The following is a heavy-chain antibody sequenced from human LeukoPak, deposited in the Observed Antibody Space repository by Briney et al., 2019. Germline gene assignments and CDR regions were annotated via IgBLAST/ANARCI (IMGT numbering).Heavy chain of an antibody. CDR3: AKWKYSNSGIDDY. J-gene: IGHJ4*02. D-gene: IGHD6-6*01. CDR2: ISGSGDNT. V-gene: IGHV3-23*01. CDR1: GFTFSGYA. Sequence: GGSLRLSCAASGFTFSGYAMSWVRQVPGKGLEWVSVISGSGDNTYYADSVKGRFTISRDNSKNMLYLQMNSLRAEDTAVYYCAKWKYSNSGIDDYWGQGTLVTVSS.